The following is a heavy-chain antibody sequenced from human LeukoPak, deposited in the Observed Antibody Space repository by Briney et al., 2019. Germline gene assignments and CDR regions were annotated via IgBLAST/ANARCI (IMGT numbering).Heavy chain of an antibody. J-gene: IGHJ4*02. V-gene: IGHV3-53*01. D-gene: IGHD4-17*01. Sequence: GGSLRLSCAASGFTFSSYSMNWVRQAPGKGLEWVSVFYSVGSTYYADSVKGRFTISRDNSKNTLYLQMNSLRAEDTAVYYCARGLDYGDYFDCWGQGTLVTVSS. CDR3: ARGLDYGDYFDC. CDR2: FYSVGST. CDR1: GFTFSSYS.